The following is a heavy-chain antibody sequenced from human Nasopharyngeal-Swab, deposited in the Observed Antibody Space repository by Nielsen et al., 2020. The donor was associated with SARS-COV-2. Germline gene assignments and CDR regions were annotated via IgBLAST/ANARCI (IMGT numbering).Heavy chain of an antibody. D-gene: IGHD1-26*01. CDR2: IKEDGSEK. CDR1: GLSLSNYW. V-gene: IGHV3-7*03. Sequence: GESLKISCGASGLSLSNYWMSWVRQAPGKGPEWVANIKEDGSEKYYVDSVKGRFTISRDNAKNSLYLQMNSLRVDDTAVYYCARVVEAGYDAFDIWGQGTMVTVSS. CDR3: ARVVEAGYDAFDI. J-gene: IGHJ3*02.